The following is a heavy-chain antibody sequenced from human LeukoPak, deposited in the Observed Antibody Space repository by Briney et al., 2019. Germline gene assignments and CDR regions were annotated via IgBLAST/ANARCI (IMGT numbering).Heavy chain of an antibody. Sequence: GGSLRLSCAASGFTFSSYGMSWVRQAPGKGLEWVSAISGSGGSTYYADSVKGRFTISRDNSKNTLYLQMNSLRAEDTAVYYCAKDPAGSSGYSYFDYWGQGTLVTVSS. V-gene: IGHV3-23*01. CDR2: ISGSGGST. D-gene: IGHD3-22*01. CDR3: AKDPAGSSGYSYFDY. CDR1: GFTFSSYG. J-gene: IGHJ4*02.